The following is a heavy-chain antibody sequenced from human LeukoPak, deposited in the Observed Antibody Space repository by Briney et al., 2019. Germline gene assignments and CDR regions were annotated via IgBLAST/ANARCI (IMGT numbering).Heavy chain of an antibody. V-gene: IGHV3-7*01. D-gene: IGHD2-15*01. CDR1: GFTFSSYW. CDR2: IKQDGSEK. Sequence: GGSLRLSCAASGFTFSSYWMSWVRQAPGKGLEWVANIKQDGSEKYYLDSVKGRFTISRDNPKNSLYLQMTSLRAEDTAVYSCARRVAQYYFDYWGQGTLVTVSS. J-gene: IGHJ4*02. CDR3: ARRVAQYYFDY.